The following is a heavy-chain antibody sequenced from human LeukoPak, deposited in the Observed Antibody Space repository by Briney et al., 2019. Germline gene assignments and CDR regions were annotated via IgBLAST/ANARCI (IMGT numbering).Heavy chain of an antibody. V-gene: IGHV4-61*02. CDR2: IYTSGST. J-gene: IGHJ5*02. Sequence: PSQTLSLTCTVSGGSISSGSYYWSWIRQPAGKGLEWIGRIYTSGSTNYNPSLKSRVTISVDTSKNQFSLKLSSVTAADTAVYYCARVLAAVDPWGQGTLVTVSS. CDR3: ARVLAAVDP. CDR1: GGSISSGSYY.